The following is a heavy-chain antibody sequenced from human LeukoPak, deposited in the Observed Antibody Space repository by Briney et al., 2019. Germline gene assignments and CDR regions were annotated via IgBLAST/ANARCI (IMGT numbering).Heavy chain of an antibody. CDR2: VYTSGIT. CDR1: GVSMSSCY. CDR3: AGLTRESAPRGNRNFWSGYVDY. Sequence: SETLSLTCTVSGVSMSSCYWSLIRQSPGKGLEWIAYVYTSGITNYNPSLKSRVTISLDTSKNQFSLKLSSVTAADTAVYYCAGLTRESAPRGNRNFWSGYVDYWGQGILVTVSS. J-gene: IGHJ4*02. D-gene: IGHD3-3*01. V-gene: IGHV4-59*01.